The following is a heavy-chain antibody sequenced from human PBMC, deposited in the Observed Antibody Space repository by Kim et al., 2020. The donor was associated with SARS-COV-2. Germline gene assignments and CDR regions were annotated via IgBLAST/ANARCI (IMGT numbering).Heavy chain of an antibody. Sequence: ASVKVSCKASGYTFTSYAMNWVRQAPGQGLEWMGWINTNTGNPTYAQGFTGRFVFSLDTSVSTAYLQISSLKAEDTAVYYCAREGKGGSYSRAPEGYWGQGTLVTVSS. V-gene: IGHV7-4-1*02. CDR2: INTNTGNP. J-gene: IGHJ4*02. D-gene: IGHD1-26*01. CDR3: AREGKGGSYSRAPEGY. CDR1: GYTFTSYA.